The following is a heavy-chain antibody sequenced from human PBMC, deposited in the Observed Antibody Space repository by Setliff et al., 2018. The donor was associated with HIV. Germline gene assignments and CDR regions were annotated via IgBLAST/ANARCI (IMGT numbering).Heavy chain of an antibody. V-gene: IGHV1-69*13. CDR3: ARGPLVVVIKGDDAFDI. CDR2: VIPIFGTA. Sequence: SVKVSCKASGGTFSSYANSWVRQAPGRGLEWMGGVIPIFGTANYAQKFQGRVTSTADESTSIAYMELSSLRSEDTAVYYCARGPLVVVIKGDDAFDIWGQGTMVTVSS. J-gene: IGHJ3*02. CDR1: GGTFSSYA. D-gene: IGHD3-22*01.